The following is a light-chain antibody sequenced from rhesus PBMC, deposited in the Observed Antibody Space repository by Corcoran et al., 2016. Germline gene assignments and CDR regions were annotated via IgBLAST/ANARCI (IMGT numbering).Light chain of an antibody. CDR3: QKYSSPPFT. CDR1: QSVSSY. J-gene: IGKJ3*01. Sequence: VILTQSPATLSLSPGERATLSCRASQSVSSYLAWYQQKPVQAPKLLLFGESSRATGTPDRFSGRGSGTAFTLTISSLEPEDSAVYCCQKYSSPPFTFGPGTRLNLK. CDR2: GES. V-gene: IGKV3-53*02.